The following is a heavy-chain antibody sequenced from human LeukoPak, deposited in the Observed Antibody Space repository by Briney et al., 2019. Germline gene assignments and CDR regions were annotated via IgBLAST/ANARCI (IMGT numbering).Heavy chain of an antibody. CDR1: GFTFSSYA. CDR2: ISTNGDTT. D-gene: IGHD4-11*01. Sequence: GGFLRLSCAASGFTFSSYAMHWVRQAPGKGLEYVSAISTNGDTTYYANSVKGRFTISRDNSKNTLYLQMGSLRAEDMAVYYCASAITRETTTYYYYMDVWGKGTTVTVSS. CDR3: ASAITRETTTYYYYMDV. J-gene: IGHJ6*03. V-gene: IGHV3-64*01.